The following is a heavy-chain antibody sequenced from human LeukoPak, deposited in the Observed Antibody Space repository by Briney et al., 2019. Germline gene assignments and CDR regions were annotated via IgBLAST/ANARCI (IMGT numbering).Heavy chain of an antibody. V-gene: IGHV1-69*13. CDR3: AREVERYSYGRNWFDP. D-gene: IGHD5-18*01. CDR1: GGTFSSYA. J-gene: IGHJ5*02. Sequence: SVKVSCKASGGTFSSYAISWVRQAPGQGLEWMGGIIPIFGTANYAQKFQGRVTITADESTSTAYMELSSLRSEDTAVYYCAREVERYSYGRNWFDPWGQGTLVTVSP. CDR2: IIPIFGTA.